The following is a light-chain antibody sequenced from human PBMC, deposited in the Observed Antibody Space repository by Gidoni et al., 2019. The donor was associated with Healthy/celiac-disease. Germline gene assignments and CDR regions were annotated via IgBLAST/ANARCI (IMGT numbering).Light chain of an antibody. CDR2: LGS. V-gene: IGKV2-28*01. J-gene: IGKJ1*01. Sequence: DIVMTQSPLSLHVTPGEPASISCRPSQSLLHSNGYIYLDWYLQKPGQSPQLLIYLGSNRASGVPDRFSGSGSGTDFTLKISRVEAEDVGVYYCMQALQTPRTFGQGTKVEIK. CDR3: MQALQTPRT. CDR1: QSLLHSNGYIY.